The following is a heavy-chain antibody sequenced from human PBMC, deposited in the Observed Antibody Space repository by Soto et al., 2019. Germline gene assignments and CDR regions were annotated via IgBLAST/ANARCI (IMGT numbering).Heavy chain of an antibody. J-gene: IGHJ3*02. V-gene: IGHV3-23*01. CDR1: GFTFSSYA. D-gene: IGHD3-3*01. CDR2: ISGSGGST. Sequence: GGSLRLSCAASGFTFSSYAMSWVRQAPGKGLEWVSAISGSGGSTYYADFVKGRFTISRDNSKNTLYLQMNSLRAEDTAVYYCAKEYYDFWSGYYHDAFDIWGQGTMVTVSS. CDR3: AKEYYDFWSGYYHDAFDI.